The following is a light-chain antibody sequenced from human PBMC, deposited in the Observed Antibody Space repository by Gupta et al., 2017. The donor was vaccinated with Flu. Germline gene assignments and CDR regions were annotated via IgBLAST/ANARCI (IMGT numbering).Light chain of an antibody. V-gene: IGKV3-20*01. Sequence: EIVLTQSPGTLSVSPGERATLSCRASQSVNSHSLAWYQHKPGQAPRLLIYGASSRTIGIPERFSGSGSGTDFTLTSSRLETEDCAVYYGQHYCRSHIFGQGTKVEIK. CDR1: QSVNSHS. CDR3: QHYCRSHI. J-gene: IGKJ1*01. CDR2: GAS.